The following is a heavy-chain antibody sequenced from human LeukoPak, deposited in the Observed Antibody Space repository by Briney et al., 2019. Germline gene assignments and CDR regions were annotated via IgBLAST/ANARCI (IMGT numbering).Heavy chain of an antibody. CDR2: ISGDGTDK. J-gene: IGHJ4*02. Sequence: GGSLRLSCAASGFTFSSFSMHWVRQAPDKGLGSLAVISGDGTDKYYADSVKGRFTISRDNSNNTLYLQMNSLTGEDTAVYYCAKDREYCSGGSCYRSYYFDYWGQGTMVTVSS. D-gene: IGHD2-15*01. CDR3: AKDREYCSGGSCYRSYYFDY. V-gene: IGHV3-30*04. CDR1: GFTFSSFS.